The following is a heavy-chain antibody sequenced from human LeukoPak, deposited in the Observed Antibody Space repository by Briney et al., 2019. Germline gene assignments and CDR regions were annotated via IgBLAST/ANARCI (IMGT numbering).Heavy chain of an antibody. D-gene: IGHD3-22*01. CDR3: ARGDSSGYYPYFDY. V-gene: IGHV4-61*02. J-gene: IGHJ4*02. CDR2: IYTSGST. CDR1: GGSISSGSYY. Sequence: SQTLSLTCTVSGGSISSGSYYWSWIRQPAGKGLEWIGRIYTSGSTNYNPSLKSRVTISVDTSKNQFSLKLSSVTAADTAVYYCARGDSSGYYPYFDYWGQGTLVTASS.